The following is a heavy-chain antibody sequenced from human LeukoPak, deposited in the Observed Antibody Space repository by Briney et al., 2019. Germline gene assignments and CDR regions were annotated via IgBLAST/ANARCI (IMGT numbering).Heavy chain of an antibody. CDR3: ARQEPWDYFDY. Sequence: PGGSLRLSCAASGFTFRDYYMSWLRQAPGKGLEWVSYISSSGSTIYYADSVKGRFTISRDNAKNSLYLQKNSLRAEDTAVYYCARQEPWDYFDYWGRGTLVSVSS. CDR2: ISSSGSTI. D-gene: IGHD1-26*01. V-gene: IGHV3-11*01. CDR1: GFTFRDYY. J-gene: IGHJ4*02.